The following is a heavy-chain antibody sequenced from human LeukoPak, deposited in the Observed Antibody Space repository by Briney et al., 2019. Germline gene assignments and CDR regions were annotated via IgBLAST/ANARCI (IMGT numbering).Heavy chain of an antibody. CDR2: IYYSGST. CDR1: GGSFSGYY. CDR3: ARLPGISMVRGVGIFDY. V-gene: IGHV4-34*01. D-gene: IGHD3-10*01. Sequence: SETLSLTCAVYGGSFSGYYWSWIRQHPGKGLEWIGYIYYSGSTYYNPSLKSRVTISVDTSKNQFSLKLSSVTAADTAVYYCARLPGISMVRGVGIFDYWGQGTLVTVSS. J-gene: IGHJ4*02.